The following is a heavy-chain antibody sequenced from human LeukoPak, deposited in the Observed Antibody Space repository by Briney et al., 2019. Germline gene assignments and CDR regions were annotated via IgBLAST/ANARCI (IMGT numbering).Heavy chain of an antibody. D-gene: IGHD6-13*01. J-gene: IGHJ4*02. CDR1: GGTFSSYA. V-gene: IGHV1-2*02. CDR2: INPNSGGT. CDR3: AREPAAAADTFDY. Sequence: ASVKVSCKASGGTFSSYAISWVRQAPGQRLEWMGWINPNSGGTNYAQKFQGRVTMTRDTSISTAYMELSRLRSDDTAVYYCAREPAAAADTFDYWGQGTLATVSS.